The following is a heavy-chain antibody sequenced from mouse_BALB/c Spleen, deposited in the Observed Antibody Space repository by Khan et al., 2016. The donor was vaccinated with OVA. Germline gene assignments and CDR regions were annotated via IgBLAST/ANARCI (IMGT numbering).Heavy chain of an antibody. CDR1: GFSLTNYG. CDR2: IWSGGNT. V-gene: IGHV2-2*02. CDR3: AQDMNGYFDY. J-gene: IGHJ2*01. Sequence: VQLQESGPGLVQPSQSLSITCTVSGFSLTNYGVHWVRQSPGKGLEWLGVIWSGGNTAYNATFISRLTISKDHSKSQVFFKMNSLQANEKGIYCCAQDMNGYFDYWGQGTTLTVSS. D-gene: IGHD1-1*02.